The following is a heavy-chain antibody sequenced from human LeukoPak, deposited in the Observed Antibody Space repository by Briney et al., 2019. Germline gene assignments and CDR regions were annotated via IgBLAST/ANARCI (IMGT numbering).Heavy chain of an antibody. D-gene: IGHD3-3*01. CDR1: GGSISSYY. V-gene: IGHV4-4*09. J-gene: IGHJ6*03. Sequence: SETLSLTCTVSGGSISSYYWSWIRQPPGKGLEWIGYIYTSGSTNYNPSLKSRVIISVDTSKNQFSLKLSSVTAADTAVYYCASRHYDFWSGYYHKPDYYYYMDVWGKGTTVTVSS. CDR3: ASRHYDFWSGYYHKPDYYYYMDV. CDR2: IYTSGST.